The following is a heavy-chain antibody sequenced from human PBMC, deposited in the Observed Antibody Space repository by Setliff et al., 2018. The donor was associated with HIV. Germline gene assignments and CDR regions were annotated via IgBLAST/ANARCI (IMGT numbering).Heavy chain of an antibody. J-gene: IGHJ6*02. CDR2: ISGDTGDI. CDR3: AIDGLSYNILPGSVAYFHSGMDV. Sequence: ASVKVSCKASGYTISAHGVSWVRHVPGHGLEWMGWISGDTGDIKYSQRFEGRLTMTTETSTNTAYMELRSLRSDDTAVYYCAIDGLSYNILPGSVAYFHSGMDVWGQGTTVTVSS. CDR1: GYTISAHG. V-gene: IGHV1-18*01. D-gene: IGHD3-9*01.